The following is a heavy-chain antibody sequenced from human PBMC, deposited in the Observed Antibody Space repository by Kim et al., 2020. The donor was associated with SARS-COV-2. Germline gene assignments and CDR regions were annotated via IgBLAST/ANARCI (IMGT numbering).Heavy chain of an antibody. CDR2: INPNNGGT. CDR1: GYTFTGYY. CDR3: ARAFGYYHDTEYFPH. Sequence: ASVKVSCKASGYTFTGYYIHWVRQAPGQGLEWVGRINPNNGGTDYAQNFQGRVTMTRDTSISTAYMELSRLRSDDTAVYYCARAFGYYHDTEYFPHWGQGTLVTVSS. V-gene: IGHV1-2*06. J-gene: IGHJ1*01. D-gene: IGHD3-22*01.